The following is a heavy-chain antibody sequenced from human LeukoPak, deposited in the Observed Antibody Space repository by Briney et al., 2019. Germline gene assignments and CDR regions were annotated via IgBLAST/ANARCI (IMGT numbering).Heavy chain of an antibody. V-gene: IGHV5-51*01. CDR2: IYPGDSDT. D-gene: IGHD6-19*01. CDR1: GYSFTSYW. Sequence: AGESLKISCKGSGYSFTSYWIGWVRQMPGKGLEWMRIIYPGDSDTRYSPSSQGQVTISADKSISTAYLQWSSLKASDTAMYYCARHSTEIAVAGSFPCDYWGQGTLVTVSS. J-gene: IGHJ4*02. CDR3: ARHSTEIAVAGSFPCDY.